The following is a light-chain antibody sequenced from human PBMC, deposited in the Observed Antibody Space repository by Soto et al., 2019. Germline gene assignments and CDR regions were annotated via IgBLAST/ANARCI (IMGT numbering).Light chain of an antibody. V-gene: IGLV2-11*01. CDR2: XXX. CDR3: CSYAGSYSWV. J-gene: IGLJ3*02. CDR1: SSDVGAYNY. Sequence: QSALTQPRSVSGSPGQSVTISCTGTSSDVGAYNYVSWYQHHPGKAPKVMIXXXXXXXXXXXXXXXGSKSDNKASLTISGXXXXXXXXXYCCSYAGSYSWVFGGGTKLTVL.